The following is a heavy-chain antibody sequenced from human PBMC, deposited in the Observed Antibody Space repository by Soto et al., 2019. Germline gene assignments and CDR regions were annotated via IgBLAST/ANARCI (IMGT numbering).Heavy chain of an antibody. Sequence: SVKVSCKASGGTFSSYAISWVRQAPGQGLEWMGGIIPIFGTANYAQKFQGRVTITADKSTSTAYMELSSLRSEDTAVYYCARGNGVNSGSKNWFDPWGQGTLVTVSS. CDR3: ARGNGVNSGSKNWFDP. CDR2: IIPIFGTA. D-gene: IGHD4-17*01. CDR1: GGTFSSYA. J-gene: IGHJ5*02. V-gene: IGHV1-69*06.